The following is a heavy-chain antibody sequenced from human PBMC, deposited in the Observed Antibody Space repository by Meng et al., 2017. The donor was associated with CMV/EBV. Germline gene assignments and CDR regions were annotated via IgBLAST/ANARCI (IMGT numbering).Heavy chain of an antibody. CDR1: GGSISSGSYY. CDR3: ASAVYCSSTSCYLGVAFDI. J-gene: IGHJ3*02. Sequence: QGPLQGSGPVLVKPYQTLALTGTVSGGSISSGSYYWSWIRQPAGKGLEWIGRIYTSGSTNYNPSLKSRVTISVDTSKNQFSLKLSSVTAADTAVYYCASAVYCSSTSCYLGVAFDIWGQGTMVTVSS. D-gene: IGHD2-2*01. CDR2: IYTSGST. V-gene: IGHV4-61*02.